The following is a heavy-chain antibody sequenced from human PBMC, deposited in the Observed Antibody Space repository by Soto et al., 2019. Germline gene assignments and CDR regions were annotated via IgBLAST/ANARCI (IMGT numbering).Heavy chain of an antibody. D-gene: IGHD3-16*01. J-gene: IGHJ6*02. V-gene: IGHV1-2*02. CDR3: ARDLRFGYGNFYHYGMAD. Sequence: ASVKVSCRASGYRFNNYDLRWVRQAHGQGLEWMGWISPYSGATNYAKKFEGRVTIPSDTSSSTASLDLTRLTPDDTAIYYCARDLRFGYGNFYHYGMADWG. CDR1: GYRFNNYD. CDR2: ISPYSGAT.